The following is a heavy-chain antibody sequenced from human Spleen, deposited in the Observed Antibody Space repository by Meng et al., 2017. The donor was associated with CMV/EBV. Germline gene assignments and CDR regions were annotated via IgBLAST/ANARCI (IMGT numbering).Heavy chain of an antibody. CDR1: GGSFSGYY. CDR2: INHSGST. J-gene: IGHJ1*01. V-gene: IGHV4-34*01. CDR3: ARGPRIAAAGPRRYFQH. D-gene: IGHD6-13*01. Sequence: SETLSLTCAVYGGSFSGYYWSWIRQPPGKGLEWIGEINHSGSTNYNPSLKSRVTISVDTSKNQFSLKLSSVTAADTAVYYCARGPRIAAAGPRRYFQHWGQGTLVTVSS.